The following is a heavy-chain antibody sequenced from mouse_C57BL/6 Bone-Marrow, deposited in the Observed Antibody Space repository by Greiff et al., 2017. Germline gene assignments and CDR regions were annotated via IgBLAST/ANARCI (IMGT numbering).Heavy chain of an antibody. D-gene: IGHD1-1*01. J-gene: IGHJ2*01. CDR2: IDPENGDT. Sequence: VQLQQSGAELVRPGASVKLSCTASGFNIKDDYMHWVKQRPEQGLEWIGWIDPENGDTEYASKFQGKATITADTSSNTAYLQLSSLTSEDTAVYYCTPYYYGSRGNYGGQGTTLTVSS. V-gene: IGHV14-4*01. CDR3: TPYYYGSRGNY. CDR1: GFNIKDDY.